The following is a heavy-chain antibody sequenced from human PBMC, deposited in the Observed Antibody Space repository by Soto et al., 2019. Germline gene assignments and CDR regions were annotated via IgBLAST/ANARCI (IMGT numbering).Heavy chain of an antibody. CDR1: GGTFSSYA. Sequence: QVQLVQSGAEVKKPGSSVKVSCKASGGTFSSYAISWVRQAPGQGLEWMGVIIPIFGTANYAQKFQGRVTITADESTSTAYMELSSLRSEDTAVYDCAIRGNCNYLLRHYSCGMYVWGQGTKVTVSS. V-gene: IGHV1-69*01. CDR2: IIPIFGTA. D-gene: IGHD1-7*01. CDR3: AIRGNCNYLLRHYSCGMYV. J-gene: IGHJ6*02.